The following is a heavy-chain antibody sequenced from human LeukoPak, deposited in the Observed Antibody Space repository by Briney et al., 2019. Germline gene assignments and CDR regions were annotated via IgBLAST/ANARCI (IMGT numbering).Heavy chain of an antibody. D-gene: IGHD3-22*01. Sequence: SQTLSLTCTVSGGSISSGGYYWSWIRQHPGKGLEWIGYIYYSGSTYYNPSLKSRVTISVDTSKNQFSLKLSSVTAADTAVYYCAREVYDSSGFDRYYSDYWGQGTLVTVSS. J-gene: IGHJ4*02. CDR3: AREVYDSSGFDRYYSDY. V-gene: IGHV4-31*03. CDR2: IYYSGST. CDR1: GGSISSGGYY.